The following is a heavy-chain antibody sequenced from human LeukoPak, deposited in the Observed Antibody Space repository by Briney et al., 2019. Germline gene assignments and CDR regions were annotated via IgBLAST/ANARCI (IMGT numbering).Heavy chain of an antibody. CDR2: NNTNTGNP. CDR1: GYTFTNYA. D-gene: IGHD4-17*01. J-gene: IGHJ4*02. CDR3: ARTMVTTIVDY. V-gene: IGHV7-4-1*02. Sequence: ASVKVSCKASGYTFTNYALNWVRQAPGQGLEWMGWNNTNTGNPTYAQGLTGRFVFSLDTSVSTAYLQISSLKAEDTAVYYCARTMVTTIVDYWGQGTLVTVSS.